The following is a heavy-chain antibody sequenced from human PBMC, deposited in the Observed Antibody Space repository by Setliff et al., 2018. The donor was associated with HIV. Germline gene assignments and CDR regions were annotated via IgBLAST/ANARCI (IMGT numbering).Heavy chain of an antibody. V-gene: IGHV3-21*01. D-gene: IGHD1-26*01. J-gene: IGHJ6*03. CDR3: ARVGAATASYYYYYMDV. Sequence: GGSLRLSCSASGFTFSSFTLAWVRQAPGKGLEWVSSISSSSSYICYADSVKGRFTISRDNAKNSLYLQMNSLRAEDTAVYYCARVGAATASYYYYYMDVWGKGTTVTVSS. CDR2: ISSSSSYI. CDR1: GFTFSSFT.